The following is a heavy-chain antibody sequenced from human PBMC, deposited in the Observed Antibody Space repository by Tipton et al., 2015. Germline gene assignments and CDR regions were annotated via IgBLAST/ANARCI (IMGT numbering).Heavy chain of an antibody. CDR3: ARDNRGGSFGYNYFDY. Sequence: TLSLTCTVSGGSISSYSWSWIRQPPGKGLEWIGYIHYIGSTNYNPSLKSRVSISVDTSKNQFSLKLTSVTAADTAVYFCARDNRGGSFGYNYFDYWGQGTLVTVSS. V-gene: IGHV4-59*01. D-gene: IGHD3-16*01. J-gene: IGHJ4*02. CDR2: IHYIGST. CDR1: GGSISSYS.